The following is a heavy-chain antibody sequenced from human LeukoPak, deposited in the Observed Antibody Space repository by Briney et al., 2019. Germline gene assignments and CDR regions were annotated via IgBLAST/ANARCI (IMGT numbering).Heavy chain of an antibody. D-gene: IGHD3-3*01. V-gene: IGHV3-30*04. J-gene: IGHJ6*02. CDR3: ARGWYYDFWSGYKGYYYYYGMDV. CDR2: ISYDGSNK. CDR1: GFTFSSYA. Sequence: GGSLRLSCAASGFTFSSYAMHWVRQAPGKGLEWVAVISYDGSNKYYADSVKGRFTISRDNSKNTLYLQMNSLRAEDTAVYYCARGWYYDFWSGYKGYYYYYGMDVWGQGTTVTVSS.